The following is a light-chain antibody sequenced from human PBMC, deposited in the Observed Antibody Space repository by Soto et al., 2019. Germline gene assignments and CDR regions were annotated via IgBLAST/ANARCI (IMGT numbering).Light chain of an antibody. Sequence: EMVMTQSPAILSVSPGESATLSCRASQSVNSNYLAWYQQHPGQPPSLLIYGISTRDTGIPARFSGSGSGTEFSLTISSLQSEDFSVYYCQQYSKWPITFGQGKRLEIK. V-gene: IGKV3-15*01. CDR2: GIS. CDR1: QSVNSN. CDR3: QQYSKWPIT. J-gene: IGKJ5*01.